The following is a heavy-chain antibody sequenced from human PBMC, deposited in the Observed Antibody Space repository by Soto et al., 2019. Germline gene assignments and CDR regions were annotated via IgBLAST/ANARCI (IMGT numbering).Heavy chain of an antibody. CDR2: IYYGGTT. J-gene: IGHJ4*02. CDR1: CGSMSSGDYS. CDR3: ARHFSVDYFDY. V-gene: IGHV4-39*01. Sequence: SQTLSLTCTVSCGSMSSGDYSWNFLRQPPGKGLEWIGSIYYGGTTYYNPSLKSRVTISVDRSKNQFSLKLSSVTAADTAVYYCARHFSVDYFDYWGQGALVTVSS.